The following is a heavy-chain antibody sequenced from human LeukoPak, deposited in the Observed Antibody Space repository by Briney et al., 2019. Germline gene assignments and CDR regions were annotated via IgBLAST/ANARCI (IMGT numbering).Heavy chain of an antibody. CDR1: VESVSSNSAA. Sequence: SQTLSLTCAISVESVSSNSAAWSSIRQPPSRGLEWLGRIYYRSKWYNDYAVSVKGRITINADTSRNQFSLQLNSVTPEDTAVYYCARGTATAYYPINWFDPWGQGTLVTVSS. J-gene: IGHJ5*02. D-gene: IGHD1-26*01. CDR2: IYYRSKWYN. CDR3: ARGTATAYYPINWFDP. V-gene: IGHV6-1*01.